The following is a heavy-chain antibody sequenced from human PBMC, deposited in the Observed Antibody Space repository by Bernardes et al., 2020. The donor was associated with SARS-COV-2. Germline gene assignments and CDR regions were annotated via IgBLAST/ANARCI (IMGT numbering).Heavy chain of an antibody. Sequence: AARKGSCKVSGYTLTALSMPWVRQAPGQGLEWVGGFAPEDGATIYAQKFQGRVTMTEDTSTDTAYMELSSLRSEDTAVYYCATAPAVAGTPARYYYYYGMDVWGQGTTVTVSS. V-gene: IGHV1-24*01. D-gene: IGHD6-19*01. J-gene: IGHJ6*02. CDR1: GYTLTALS. CDR3: ATAPAVAGTPARYYYYYGMDV. CDR2: FAPEDGAT.